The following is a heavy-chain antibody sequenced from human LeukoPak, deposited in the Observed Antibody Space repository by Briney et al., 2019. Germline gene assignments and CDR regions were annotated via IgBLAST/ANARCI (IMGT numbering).Heavy chain of an antibody. V-gene: IGHV1-18*01. CDR3: ARDLYPTHYGSGSYFDY. CDR1: GYTFTSYG. D-gene: IGHD3-10*01. J-gene: IGHJ4*02. CDR2: ISAYNGNT. Sequence: ASVKVSCKASGYTFTSYGISWVRQAPGQGLEWMGWISAYNGNTSYAQKLQGRVTMTTDTSTSTAYMELRSLRSDDTAVYYCARDLYPTHYGSGSYFDYWGQGTLVTVSS.